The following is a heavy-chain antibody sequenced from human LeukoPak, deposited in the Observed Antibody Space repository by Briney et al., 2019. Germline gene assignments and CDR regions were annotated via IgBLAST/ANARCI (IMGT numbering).Heavy chain of an antibody. CDR3: ARDHRRTQVLRYFDWLDWFDP. CDR2: FYYSGST. CDR1: GGSISSSSYY. J-gene: IGHJ5*02. Sequence: SETLSLTCTVSGGSISSSSYYWGWIRQPPGKGLEWIGSFYYSGSTYYNPSLKSRVTISVDTSKNQFSLKLSSVTAADTAVYYCARDHRRTQVLRYFDWLDWFDPWGQGTLVTVSS. D-gene: IGHD3-9*01. V-gene: IGHV4-39*07.